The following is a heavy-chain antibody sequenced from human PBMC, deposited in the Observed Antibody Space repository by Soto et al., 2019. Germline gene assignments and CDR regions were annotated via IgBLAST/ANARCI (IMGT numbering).Heavy chain of an antibody. CDR1: GYSFAGYW. CDR3: ARLPGVRGVFDGFNV. J-gene: IGHJ3*01. Sequence: GESLKISCKGPGYSFAGYWIGWVRQMPGKGLDWMGVIYPGDSDTRYSPSFHGQVTISADKSISTAYLQWSSPKASDTAMYFCARLPGVRGVFDGFNVWGQGTMVTVSS. V-gene: IGHV5-51*01. D-gene: IGHD3-10*01. CDR2: IYPGDSDT.